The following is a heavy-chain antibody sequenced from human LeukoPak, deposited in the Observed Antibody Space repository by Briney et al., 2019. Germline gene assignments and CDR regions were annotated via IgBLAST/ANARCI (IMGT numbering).Heavy chain of an antibody. CDR2: VYAGGQT. J-gene: IGHJ4*02. CDR3: ARARAQPGGDYYDSSGYFLFGY. V-gene: IGHV3-53*01. CDR1: GFTVSDYY. D-gene: IGHD3-22*01. Sequence: PGGSLRLSCAASGFTVSDYYMSWVRQAPGKGLEWVSIVYAGGQTYSADSVKGRFTISRDTSENTVHLQMNSLRAEDTAVYYCARARAQPGGDYYDSSGYFLFGYWGQGTLVTVSS.